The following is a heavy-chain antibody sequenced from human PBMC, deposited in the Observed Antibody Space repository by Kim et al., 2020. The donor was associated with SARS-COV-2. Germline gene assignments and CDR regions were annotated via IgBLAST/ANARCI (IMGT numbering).Heavy chain of an antibody. CDR3: ARVESDYGVNSVSDYYDFYGMDV. D-gene: IGHD4-17*01. CDR1: GFTFSSYW. J-gene: IGHJ6*02. V-gene: IGHV3-74*01. CDR2: INSDGSST. Sequence: GGSLRLSCAASGFTFSSYWMHWVRQAPGKGLVWVSRINSDGSSTSYADSVKGRFTISRDNAKNTLYLQMNSLRAEDTAVYYCARVESDYGVNSVSDYYDFYGMDVWGQGTTVTVSS.